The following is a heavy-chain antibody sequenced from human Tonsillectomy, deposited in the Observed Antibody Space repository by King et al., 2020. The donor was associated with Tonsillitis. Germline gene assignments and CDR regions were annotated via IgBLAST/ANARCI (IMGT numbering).Heavy chain of an antibody. CDR1: GYTFTGYY. J-gene: IGHJ5*02. CDR3: ARDGIYGDYVGWFDP. Sequence: QLVQSGAEVKKPGASVKVSCKASGYTFTGYYMHWVRQAPGQGLEWMGWINPNSGGTNYAQKFQGRVSMTRDTSLSTAYMELSRLRSDDTAVYDCARDGIYGDYVGWFDPWGQGTLVTVSS. D-gene: IGHD4-17*01. V-gene: IGHV1-2*02. CDR2: INPNSGGT.